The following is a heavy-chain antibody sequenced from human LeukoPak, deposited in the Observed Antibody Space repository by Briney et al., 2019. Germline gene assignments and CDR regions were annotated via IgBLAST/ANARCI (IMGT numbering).Heavy chain of an antibody. J-gene: IGHJ4*02. V-gene: IGHV3-23*01. Sequence: PGGSLRLSCAASGFTFDDYGMSWVRQAPVKGLEWVSAISGDGTRTYYADSVKGRFTISRDNSKNTLYLEMSSLRVEDTAIYYCAKWPEGAMDYFDYWGQGTLVTVSS. CDR2: ISGDGTRT. CDR3: AKWPEGAMDYFDY. D-gene: IGHD3-16*01. CDR1: GFTFDDYG.